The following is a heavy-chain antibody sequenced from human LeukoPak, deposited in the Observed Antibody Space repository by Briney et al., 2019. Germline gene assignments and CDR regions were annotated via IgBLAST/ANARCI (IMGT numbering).Heavy chain of an antibody. Sequence: GGSLRLSCAASGITFSDHYMSWIRQAPGKGLEWLSYISSGGDSIYYADSVKGRFTISRDNAKNSVSLQMNSLRAEDTAVYYCAKCVWFGELPHDAFDMWGQGTMVTVSS. D-gene: IGHD3-10*01. CDR2: ISSGGDSI. CDR1: GITFSDHY. V-gene: IGHV3-11*04. CDR3: AKCVWFGELPHDAFDM. J-gene: IGHJ3*02.